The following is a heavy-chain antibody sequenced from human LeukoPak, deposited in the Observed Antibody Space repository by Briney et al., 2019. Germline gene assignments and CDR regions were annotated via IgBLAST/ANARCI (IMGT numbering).Heavy chain of an antibody. D-gene: IGHD1-1*01. CDR2: ISSSSAYI. V-gene: IGHV3-21*01. Sequence: GGSLRLSCAASGFTLATYSMNWVRQAPGKGLEWVSSISSSSAYIYYADSVKGRFTISRDNAKESLFLQMNSLRPEDTALYYCASLKIRRVGNAFDIWGQGTMVTVSS. J-gene: IGHJ3*02. CDR1: GFTLATYS. CDR3: ASLKIRRVGNAFDI.